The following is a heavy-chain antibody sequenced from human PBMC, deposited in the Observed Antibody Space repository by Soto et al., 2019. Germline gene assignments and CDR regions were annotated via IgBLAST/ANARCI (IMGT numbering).Heavy chain of an antibody. J-gene: IGHJ4*02. CDR3: ATGSYFEH. CDR1: GLTFSTFQ. V-gene: IGHV3-30*04. CDR2: MSYDGSTK. D-gene: IGHD1-26*01. Sequence: QVQLVESGGGVVQPGRSLRLSCAASGLTFSTFQMYWVRQAPGKGLEGVAVMSYDGSTKHHADSVRARFTISRDNSKNTLYLQMDSLRVEDTAVYYCATGSYFEHWGQGTLVTVSS.